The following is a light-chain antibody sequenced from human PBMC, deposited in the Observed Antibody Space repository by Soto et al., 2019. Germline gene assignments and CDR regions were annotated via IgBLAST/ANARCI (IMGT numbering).Light chain of an antibody. CDR3: SSYISRSSVDVV. V-gene: IGLV2-14*01. CDR1: SSDVGGYNY. CDR2: EVT. J-gene: IGLJ2*01. Sequence: QSVLTQPASVSGSLGESITISCTGTSSDVGGYNYVSWYQQHPGKAPKLLIYEVTNRPSGVSNRFSGSKSGNTASLTISGLQAEDEADYYCSSYISRSSVDVVFGGGTQLTVL.